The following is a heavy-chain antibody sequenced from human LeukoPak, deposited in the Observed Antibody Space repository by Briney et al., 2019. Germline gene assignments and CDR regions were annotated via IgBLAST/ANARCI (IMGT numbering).Heavy chain of an antibody. V-gene: IGHV1-18*01. J-gene: IGHJ2*01. D-gene: IGHD2-2*01. CDR1: GYTFTSYG. CDR2: ISAYNGNT. CDR3: ARTGYQLLFAWYFDL. Sequence: ASVKVSCKASGYTFTSYGISWVRQAPGQGLEWMGWISAYNGNTNYAQKLQGRVTMTTDTSTSTAYMELSSLRSEDTAVYYCARTGYQLLFAWYFDLWGRGTLVTVSS.